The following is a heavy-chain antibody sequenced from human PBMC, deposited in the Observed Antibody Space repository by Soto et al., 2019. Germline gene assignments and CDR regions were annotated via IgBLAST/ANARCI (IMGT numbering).Heavy chain of an antibody. CDR3: AKGGAIVAAGTRVYIYNAMDV. CDR2: INPNSGDT. V-gene: IGHV1-2*02. D-gene: IGHD1-26*01. Sequence: GASVKVSCKASGYTFTGYYVHWVRQAPGQGLEWMGWINPNSGDTYLAQRFQGRVTMNRDTSIGTAYMELRGLTSDDTAEYYCAKGGAIVAAGTRVYIYNAMDVWGQGTTVTVSS. CDR1: GYTFTGYY. J-gene: IGHJ6*02.